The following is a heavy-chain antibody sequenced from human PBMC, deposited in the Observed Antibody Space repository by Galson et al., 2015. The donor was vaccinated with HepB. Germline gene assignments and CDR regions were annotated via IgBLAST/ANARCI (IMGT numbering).Heavy chain of an antibody. V-gene: IGHV3-64D*09. D-gene: IGHD3-22*01. Sequence: SLRLSCAASGFTFSKNAMHWVRQGPGKGLEYVSAISSDGISTYYADSVKGRFTISRDNSKNTLNLQMSSLRAEDTAVYYCVREDHYYNSSGYYYDAFDTWGQGTMVTVSS. CDR2: ISSDGIST. J-gene: IGHJ3*02. CDR3: VREDHYYNSSGYYYDAFDT. CDR1: GFTFSKNA.